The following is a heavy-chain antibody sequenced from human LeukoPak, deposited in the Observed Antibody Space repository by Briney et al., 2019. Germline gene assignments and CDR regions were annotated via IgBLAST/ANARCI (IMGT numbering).Heavy chain of an antibody. CDR2: IIPTLGIA. V-gene: IGHV1-69*04. J-gene: IGHJ4*02. CDR3: ARDREDTVALYYFDY. D-gene: IGHD5-12*01. Sequence: SVTVSCKGSGCTFSSYAIRWVRQPPGPGLEWMGRIIPTLGIANYAQEVHGRDSITADKSTTTAYMELRSRRAEDTAVYYGARDREDTVALYYFDYWGQGTLVTVS. CDR1: GCTFSSYA.